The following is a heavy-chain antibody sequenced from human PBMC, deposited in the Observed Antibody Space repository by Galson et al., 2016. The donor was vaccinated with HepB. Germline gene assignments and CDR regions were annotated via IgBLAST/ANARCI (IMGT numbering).Heavy chain of an antibody. J-gene: IGHJ4*02. CDR2: INQDGSEK. CDR1: GFIFRSYW. CDR3: ARAYSRLGRWRLLYYFDY. D-gene: IGHD2/OR15-2a*01. Sequence: SLRLSCAASGFIFRSYWMSWVRQAPGKGLEWVANINQDGSEKYYVDSVTGRFTISRDNAKNSLYLQMNSLRAEDTAVYYCARAYSRLGRWRLLYYFDYWGQGTLVTVSS. V-gene: IGHV3-7*01.